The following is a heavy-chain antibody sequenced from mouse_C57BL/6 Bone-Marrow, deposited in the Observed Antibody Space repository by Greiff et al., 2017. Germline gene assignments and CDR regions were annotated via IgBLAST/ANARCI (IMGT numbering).Heavy chain of an antibody. D-gene: IGHD1-1*01. Sequence: QVQLQQPGAELVKPGASVKLSCKASGYTFTSYWMHWVKQRPGQGLEWIGMIHPNSGSTNYNEKFKSKATLTVDKSSSTAYMQLSSLTSEDSAVYYCAKYITTVAEGMDYWGQGTSVTVSS. J-gene: IGHJ4*01. CDR3: AKYITTVAEGMDY. V-gene: IGHV1-64*01. CDR2: IHPNSGST. CDR1: GYTFTSYW.